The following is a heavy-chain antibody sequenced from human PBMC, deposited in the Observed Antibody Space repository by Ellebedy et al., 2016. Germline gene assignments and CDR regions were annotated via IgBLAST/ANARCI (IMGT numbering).Heavy chain of an antibody. V-gene: IGHV3-30*18. CDR1: GFNFRSYG. Sequence: GGSLRLSXAASGFNFRSYGMHWVRQAPGKGLEWVALISDDGIDKSYRDSVKGRFTISRDNSKNTLYLQMDSLRPEDTAVFYCAKGQTYSASERFYFDYWGQGTLVTVSS. J-gene: IGHJ4*02. CDR2: ISDDGIDK. D-gene: IGHD3-10*01. CDR3: AKGQTYSASERFYFDY.